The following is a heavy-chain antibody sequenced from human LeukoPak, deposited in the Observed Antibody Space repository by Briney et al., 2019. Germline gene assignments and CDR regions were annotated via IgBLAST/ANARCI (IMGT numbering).Heavy chain of an antibody. V-gene: IGHV4-61*02. CDR2: IYTSGST. J-gene: IGHJ5*02. CDR3: ARVDGSCSGGSCPSGNWFDP. CDR1: GGSISSGSYY. D-gene: IGHD2-15*01. Sequence: PSETLSLTCTVSGGSISSGSYYWSWIRRPAGKGLEWIGRIYTSGSTNYNSSLKSRVTISFDTSNKQFSLKLSSVTAADTAVYYCARVDGSCSGGSCPSGNWFDPWGQGILVTVSS.